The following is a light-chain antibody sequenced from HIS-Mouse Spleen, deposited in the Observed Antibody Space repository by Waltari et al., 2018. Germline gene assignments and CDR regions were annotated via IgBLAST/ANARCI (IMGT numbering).Light chain of an antibody. CDR3: CSYAGSSTVV. J-gene: IGLJ2*01. V-gene: IGLV2-23*01. CDR2: EGR. CDR1: SSDVGSYNL. Sequence: QSALTQSASVSGSPGQSITISCTGTSSDVGSYNLVSWYQQHPGKAPKLLIYEGRKRPSGVSNRFSGSKSGNTASLTISGLQAEDEADYYCCSYAGSSTVVFGGGTKLTVL.